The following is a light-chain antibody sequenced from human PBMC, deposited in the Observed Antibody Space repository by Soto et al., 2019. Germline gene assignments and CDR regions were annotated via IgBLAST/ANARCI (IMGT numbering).Light chain of an antibody. CDR3: QHGYSTPLT. Sequence: DIQMTQSPSSLSASVGDRVTITCRASQTITNYLNWYQQQSGKAPKLLIYATDTLQSGVPSRFSGSGSGTDFTLTISSLQPEDFATYFCQHGYSTPLTFGGGTKVDIK. CDR2: ATD. V-gene: IGKV1-39*01. J-gene: IGKJ4*01. CDR1: QTITNY.